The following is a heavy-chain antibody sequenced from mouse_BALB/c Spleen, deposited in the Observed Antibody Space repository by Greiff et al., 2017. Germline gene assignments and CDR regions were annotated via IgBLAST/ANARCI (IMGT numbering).Heavy chain of an antibody. CDR2: ISSGGGST. J-gene: IGHJ4*01. CDR3: ARQITTAFYYAMDY. CDR1: GFAFSSYD. Sequence: EVQLVESGGGLVKPGGSLKLSCAASGFAFSSYDMSWVRQTPEKRLEWVAYISSGGGSTYYPDTVKGRFTISRDNAKNTLYLQMSSLKSEDTAMYYCARQITTAFYYAMDYWGQGTSVTVSS. D-gene: IGHD1-2*01. V-gene: IGHV5-12-1*01.